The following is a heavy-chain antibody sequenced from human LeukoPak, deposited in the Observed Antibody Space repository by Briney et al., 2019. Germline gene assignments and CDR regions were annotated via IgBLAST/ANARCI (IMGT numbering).Heavy chain of an antibody. D-gene: IGHD3-16*01. CDR3: ARRPWGYYYYGMDV. Sequence: PSETLSLTCTVSGGSISSGSYYWSWIRQPAGKGLEWIGRIYTSGSTNYNPSLKSRVTISVDTSKNQFSLKLSSVTAADTAVYYCARRPWGYYYYGMDVWGQGTTVTVSS. CDR2: IYTSGST. J-gene: IGHJ6*02. CDR1: GGSISSGSYY. V-gene: IGHV4-61*02.